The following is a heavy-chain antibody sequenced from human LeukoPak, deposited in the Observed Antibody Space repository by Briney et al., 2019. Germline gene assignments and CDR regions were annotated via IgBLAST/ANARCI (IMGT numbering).Heavy chain of an antibody. D-gene: IGHD5/OR15-5a*01. V-gene: IGHV1-46*01. Sequence: EWMGIINPSDGSTSYAQKFQGRVTMTRDTSTSTVYMELSSLRSEDTAVYYCARVSLARYYYGMDVWGQGTTVTVSS. CDR2: INPSDGST. J-gene: IGHJ6*02. CDR3: ARVSLARYYYGMDV.